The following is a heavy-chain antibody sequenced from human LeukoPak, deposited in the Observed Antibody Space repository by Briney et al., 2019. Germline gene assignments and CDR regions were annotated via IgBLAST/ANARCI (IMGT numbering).Heavy chain of an antibody. D-gene: IGHD6-19*01. CDR3: ARGVAGTPLTDY. Sequence: ASVKVSCKSSGYTFTGYFVHWVRQAPGQDLEWMGWINPNSGGTNYAQKFQGRVTMTRDTSISIAYMELSRLRSDDTAVYYCARGVAGTPLTDYWGQGTLVTVSS. CDR1: GYTFTGYF. J-gene: IGHJ4*02. CDR2: INPNSGGT. V-gene: IGHV1-2*02.